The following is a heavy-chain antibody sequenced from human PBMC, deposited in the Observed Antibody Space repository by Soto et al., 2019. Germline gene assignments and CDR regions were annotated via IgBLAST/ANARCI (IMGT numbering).Heavy chain of an antibody. CDR1: GGTFSSYA. V-gene: IGHV1-69*13. CDR2: IIPIFGTA. CDR3: ARDREASSGYYSLDAFDI. J-gene: IGHJ3*02. D-gene: IGHD3-22*01. Sequence: SVKVSCKASGGTFSSYAISWVRQAPGQGLEWMGGIIPIFGTANYAQKFQGRVTITADESTSTAYMELSSLRSEDTAVYYCARDREASSGYYSLDAFDIWGQGTMVTVSS.